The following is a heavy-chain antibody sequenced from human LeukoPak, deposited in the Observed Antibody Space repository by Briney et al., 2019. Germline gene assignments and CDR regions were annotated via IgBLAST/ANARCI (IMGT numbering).Heavy chain of an antibody. CDR1: GFTFSGSA. J-gene: IGHJ6*02. V-gene: IGHV3-73*01. Sequence: QPGGSLRLSCAASGFTFSGSAMHWVRQASGKGLEWVGRIRSKANSYATAYAASVKGRFTISRDDSKNTAYLQMNSLKTEDTAVYYCTRHGVMTTVTTGSEDYYYGMDVWGQGTTVTVSS. D-gene: IGHD4-17*01. CDR2: IRSKANSYAT. CDR3: TRHGVMTTVTTGSEDYYYGMDV.